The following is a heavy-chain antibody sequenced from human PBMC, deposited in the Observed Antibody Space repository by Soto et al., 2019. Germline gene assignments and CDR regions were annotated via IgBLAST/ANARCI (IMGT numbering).Heavy chain of an antibody. J-gene: IGHJ4*02. CDR3: SYSSTPFDF. V-gene: IGHV3-23*02. CDR1: GFTFSSYA. D-gene: IGHD6-13*01. Sequence: GGSLRLSCAASGFTFSSYAMHWVRQAPGEGQGLRRYRSEDRRVGKECRSGWAPYNIKKNNSKNTLYLQMNSLRAEDTAVYYCSYSSTPFDFWGQGTLVTVSS. CDR2: YRSEDRRVGK.